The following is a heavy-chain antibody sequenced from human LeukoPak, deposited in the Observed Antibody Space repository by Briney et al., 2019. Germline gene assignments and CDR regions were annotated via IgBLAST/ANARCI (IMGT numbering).Heavy chain of an antibody. Sequence: GGSLRLSCAASGFTFSSYSMNWVRQAPGKGLEWVSSISSSSSYIYYADSVKGRFTISRDNAKNSLYLQMDSLRAEDTAVYYCAKRAVAGIIDAFDIWGQGTMVTVSS. D-gene: IGHD6-19*01. CDR2: ISSSSSYI. CDR1: GFTFSSYS. J-gene: IGHJ3*02. V-gene: IGHV3-21*01. CDR3: AKRAVAGIIDAFDI.